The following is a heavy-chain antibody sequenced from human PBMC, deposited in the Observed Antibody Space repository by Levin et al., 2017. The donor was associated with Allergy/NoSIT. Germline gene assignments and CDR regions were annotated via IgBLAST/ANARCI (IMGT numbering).Heavy chain of an antibody. V-gene: IGHV3-73*01. CDR1: GFTFSASA. D-gene: IGHD5-24*01. Sequence: GGSLRLSCAASGFTFSASAVHWVRQASGKGLEWVGRIRSKANNYATEYAASVKGRFTISRDDPENMAYLQMNSLKTEDTAMYYCTRQSGGYNQDWGQGTLVTVSS. J-gene: IGHJ4*02. CDR3: TRQSGGYNQD. CDR2: IRSKANNYAT.